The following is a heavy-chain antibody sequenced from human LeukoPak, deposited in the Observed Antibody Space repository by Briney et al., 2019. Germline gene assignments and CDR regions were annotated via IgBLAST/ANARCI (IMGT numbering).Heavy chain of an antibody. J-gene: IGHJ3*02. V-gene: IGHV3-7*05. Sequence: GGSLRLSCAASGFAFSSYWMSWIRQAPGKGLEWVANMNQAGNEKYYVDSVEGRFTISRDNAKSSLYLQMNSLRAEDTAVYYCAKAGYCGGDCRFQNDAFDIWGQGTMVTVSS. CDR2: MNQAGNEK. CDR3: AKAGYCGGDCRFQNDAFDI. CDR1: GFAFSSYW. D-gene: IGHD2-21*02.